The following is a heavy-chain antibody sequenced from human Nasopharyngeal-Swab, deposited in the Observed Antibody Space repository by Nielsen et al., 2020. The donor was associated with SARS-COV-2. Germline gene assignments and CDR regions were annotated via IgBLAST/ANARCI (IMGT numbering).Heavy chain of an antibody. CDR2: MSPNSGNT. D-gene: IGHD6-19*01. V-gene: IGHV1-8*01. Sequence: ASVKVSCKASGYTFTSYDINWVRQATGQGLEWMGWMSPNSGNTGYAQKFQGRVTMTRNTSISTAYMELSSLRSEDTAVYYCARGLYSSGFSYYYYGMDVWGQGTTVTVSS. J-gene: IGHJ6*02. CDR1: GYTFTSYD. CDR3: ARGLYSSGFSYYYYGMDV.